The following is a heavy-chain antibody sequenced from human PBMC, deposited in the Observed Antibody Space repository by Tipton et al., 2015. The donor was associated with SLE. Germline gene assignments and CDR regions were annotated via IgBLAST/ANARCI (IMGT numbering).Heavy chain of an antibody. CDR1: GGSISSGYYY. V-gene: IGHV4-31*03. CDR2: IHDSGHT. CDR3: ARALGRSEFDY. J-gene: IGHJ4*02. D-gene: IGHD3-3*01. Sequence: TLSLTCTVSGGSISSGYYYWSWIHQHPGKGLEWIGYIHDSGHTYYNPSLKSRVTISVDTSKNQFSLKLSSVTAADTAVYYCARALGRSEFDYWGQGTLVTVSS.